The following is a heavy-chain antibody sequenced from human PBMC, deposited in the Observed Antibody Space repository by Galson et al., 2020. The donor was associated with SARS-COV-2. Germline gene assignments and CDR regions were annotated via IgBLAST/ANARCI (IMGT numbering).Heavy chain of an antibody. CDR2: ISYDGANDGPNE. V-gene: IGHV3-30*01. CDR3: ARDMKAGTSYSFYMDV. CDR1: GFTFNFYS. D-gene: IGHD6-19*01. J-gene: IGHJ6*03. Sequence: GGSLRLSCVASGFTFNFYSLHWVRQVPGKGLEWVAVISYDGANDGPNEYYADSVKGRFTISRDSSKNTLYLQMDSLRREDTAIYYCARDMKAGTSYSFYMDVWGKGTTVTVSS.